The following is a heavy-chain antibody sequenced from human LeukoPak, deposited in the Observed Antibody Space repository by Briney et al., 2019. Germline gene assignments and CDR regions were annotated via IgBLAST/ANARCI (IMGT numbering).Heavy chain of an antibody. D-gene: IGHD1-26*01. CDR1: GFTSSSYA. CDR2: ISYDGSNK. Sequence: GGSLRLSCAASGFTSSSYAMHWVRQAPRKGLEWAAVISYDGSNKYYADSVKGRFTVARDNSKNTLYLQMSSLRPEDTAVYYCVKDLSGSFSFDQWGQGTLVTVSS. V-gene: IGHV3-30*14. J-gene: IGHJ4*02. CDR3: VKDLSGSFSFDQ.